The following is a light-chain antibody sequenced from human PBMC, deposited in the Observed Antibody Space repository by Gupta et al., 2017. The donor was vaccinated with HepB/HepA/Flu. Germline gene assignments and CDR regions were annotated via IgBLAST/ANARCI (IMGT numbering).Light chain of an antibody. V-gene: IGKV1-39*01. Sequence: DIQMTQSQSSLSASVGDRVTITCRASHSISRSLHWYQQKPGKAPNLLIYAASRLHSGVPSRFSGSGAGTDFTLTISNLQPEDFASYYCQQGYSSPLTFGGGTKVEIK. CDR2: AAS. CDR1: HSISRS. CDR3: QQGYSSPLT. J-gene: IGKJ4*01.